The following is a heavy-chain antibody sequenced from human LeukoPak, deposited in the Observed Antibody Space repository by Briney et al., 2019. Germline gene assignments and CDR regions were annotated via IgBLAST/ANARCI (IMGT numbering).Heavy chain of an antibody. D-gene: IGHD3-10*01. J-gene: IGHJ5*02. CDR2: IDYSGST. V-gene: IGHV4-39*02. Sequence: SETLSLTCTVSGGSISSSNYYWGWIRQPPGQGLEWIGSIDYSGSTYYRPSLKSRVTISVDTSKNQFSLKLSSVTAADTALYYCAREDEIIMLRGTRRFDPWGQGTLVSVSS. CDR1: GGSISSSNYY. CDR3: AREDEIIMLRGTRRFDP.